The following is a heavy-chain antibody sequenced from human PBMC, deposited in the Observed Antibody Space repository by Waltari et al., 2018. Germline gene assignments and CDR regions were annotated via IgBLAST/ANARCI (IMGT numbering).Heavy chain of an antibody. CDR3: VRQRSADFWSGYFDL. J-gene: IGHJ4*02. D-gene: IGHD3-3*01. Sequence: QAQLQESGPGQVKPSATLSFRCAVAGDSISPSTFYRGWVRQPPGKGLEWVGSVYYNGYKFYNPSLKSRLTLSMDTSNNHFSLSLTSVTAADTAVYYCVRQRSADFWSGYFDLWGQGTLVTVSS. CDR2: VYYNGYK. V-gene: IGHV4-39*01. CDR1: GDSISPSTFY.